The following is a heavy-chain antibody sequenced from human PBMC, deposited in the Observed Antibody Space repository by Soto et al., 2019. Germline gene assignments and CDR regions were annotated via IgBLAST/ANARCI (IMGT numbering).Heavy chain of an antibody. CDR2: IDPSDSYT. V-gene: IGHV5-10-1*01. D-gene: IGHD1-1*01. CDR3: ARRGNGAPIDF. Sequence: EVQLVQSGAEVKKPGESLRISCKGSGYSFTNYWISWVRQLPGKGLEWMGRIDPSDSYTYYSPSFQGHVTISADKSIVTACLQWISLKASDTAIYYCARRGNGAPIDFWGQGTLGTVSS. J-gene: IGHJ4*02. CDR1: GYSFTNYW.